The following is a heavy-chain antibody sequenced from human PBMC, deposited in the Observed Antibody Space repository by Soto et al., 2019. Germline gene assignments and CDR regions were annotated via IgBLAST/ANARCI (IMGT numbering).Heavy chain of an antibody. V-gene: IGHV4-38-2*01. CDR2: IYHSGST. D-gene: IGHD2-2*01. J-gene: IGHJ6*02. CDR3: AGYCSSAIFPEDHYFALED. Sequence: SATLSLTCAVSGNSISSGYYWGWIRQPPGKGLEWIGSIYHSGSTYYNSSLKSRVTISVDTSKNHFSLKLSSVTAADTAVYYCAGYCSSAIFPEDHYFALEDWCPGPTVTV. CDR1: GNSISSGYY.